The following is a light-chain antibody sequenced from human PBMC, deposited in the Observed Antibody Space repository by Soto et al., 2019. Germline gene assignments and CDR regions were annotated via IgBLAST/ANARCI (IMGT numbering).Light chain of an antibody. J-gene: IGKJ1*01. CDR2: KAS. CDR1: QSISSW. CDR3: QQYNSCPP. Sequence: DIQMTQSPSTLSASVGDRVTITCRASQSISSWLAWYQQKPGKAPKLLIYKASSLESGVPSRFSGSGSGTEFTLTVSSLQPDDFATYYCQQYNSCPPFGQGPRWKSN. V-gene: IGKV1-5*03.